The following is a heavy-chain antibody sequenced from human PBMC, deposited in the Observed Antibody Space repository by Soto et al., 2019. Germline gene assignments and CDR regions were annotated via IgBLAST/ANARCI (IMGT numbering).Heavy chain of an antibody. J-gene: IGHJ5*02. D-gene: IGHD3-9*01. CDR3: AGVADDILTGHNWFDP. Sequence: QVQLVQSGAEVKKPGASVKVSCKASGYTFTSYYMHWVRQAPGQGLEWMGIINPSGGSTSYAQKFQGRVTMTRDTSTSTVYMELSSLRSEDTAVYYCAGVADDILTGHNWFDPWGQGTLVTVSS. V-gene: IGHV1-46*01. CDR2: INPSGGST. CDR1: GYTFTSYY.